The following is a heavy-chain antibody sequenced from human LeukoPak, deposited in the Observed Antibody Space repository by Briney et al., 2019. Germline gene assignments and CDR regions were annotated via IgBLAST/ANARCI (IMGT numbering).Heavy chain of an antibody. V-gene: IGHV3-20*04. CDR1: GFAFDDYG. CDR3: ARERTYYYDSNPDYFDY. CDR2: INWNGGST. D-gene: IGHD3-22*01. J-gene: IGHJ4*02. Sequence: PGGSLRLSCAASGFAFDDYGMSWVRQAPGKGLEWVSGINWNGGSTGYADSVKGRFTISRDNAKNSLYLQMNSLRAGDTALYYCARERTYYYDSNPDYFDYWGQGTLVTVSS.